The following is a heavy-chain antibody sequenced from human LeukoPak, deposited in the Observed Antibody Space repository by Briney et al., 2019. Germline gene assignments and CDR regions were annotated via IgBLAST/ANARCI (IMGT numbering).Heavy chain of an antibody. CDR2: IYYSGST. J-gene: IGHJ5*02. V-gene: IGHV4-59*11. CDR1: GGSISSHY. Sequence: SGALCLTCMVSGGSISSHYWSWIRQPPGKGLEWIGYIYYSGSTNYSPSLKSRVTISVDTSKNQFSLKLSSVTAADTAVYYCAREGDSDWFDPWGQGTLVTVSS. D-gene: IGHD3-16*01. CDR3: AREGDSDWFDP.